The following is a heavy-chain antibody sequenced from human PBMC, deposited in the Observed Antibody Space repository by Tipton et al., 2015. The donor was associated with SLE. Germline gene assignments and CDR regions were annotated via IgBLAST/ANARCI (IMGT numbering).Heavy chain of an antibody. D-gene: IGHD4-17*01. CDR2: IYYSGST. Sequence: TLSLTCTVSGYSISSGYYWGWIRQPPGKGLEWIGSIYYSGSTYYNPSLKSRVTISVDTSKNQFSLKLSSVTAADTAVYYCAGHGVRGAFDIWGQGTMVTVSS. J-gene: IGHJ3*02. V-gene: IGHV4-38-2*02. CDR1: GYSISSGYY. CDR3: AGHGVRGAFDI.